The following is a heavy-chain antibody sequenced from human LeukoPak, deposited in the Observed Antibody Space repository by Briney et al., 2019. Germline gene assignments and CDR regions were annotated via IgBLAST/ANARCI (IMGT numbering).Heavy chain of an antibody. CDR1: GFTFSSYS. V-gene: IGHV3-21*04. D-gene: IGHD5-18*01. Sequence: GGSLRLSCAASGFTFSSYSMNWVRQAPGKGLEWVSSISSSRSYIYYADSVKGRFTISRDNSKNTLYLQMNSLRAEDTAVYYCAKDRRIQLWPRDAFDIWGQGTMVTVSS. CDR3: AKDRRIQLWPRDAFDI. J-gene: IGHJ3*02. CDR2: ISSSRSYI.